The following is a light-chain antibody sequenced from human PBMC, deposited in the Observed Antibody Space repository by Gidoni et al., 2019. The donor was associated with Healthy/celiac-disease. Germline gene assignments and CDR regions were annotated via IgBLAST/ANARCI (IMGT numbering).Light chain of an antibody. J-gene: IGKJ4*01. CDR1: QSLLHSNGYNY. V-gene: IGKV2-28*01. CDR2: FGS. CDR3: MQALQTPL. Sequence: DIVMTQSPLSLPVTPGEPASISCRSSQSLLHSNGYNYFDWYLQKPGQSPQLLIYFGSNRASGVPDRFSGSGSGTDFTLKISRVEAEDVGVYYCMQALQTPLFGGGTKVEIK.